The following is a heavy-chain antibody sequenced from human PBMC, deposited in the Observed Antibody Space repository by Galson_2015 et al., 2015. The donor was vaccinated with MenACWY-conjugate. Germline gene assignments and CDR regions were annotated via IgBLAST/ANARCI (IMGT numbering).Heavy chain of an antibody. CDR2: INSDGRST. Sequence: SLRLSCAASGFTFSTYWMHWVRQAPGKGLVWVSRINSDGRSTSYADSVKGRFTISRDNAKNSLYLQMNSLRAEDTAVYYCARGRGTTPINWFDPWGQGTLVTVSS. J-gene: IGHJ5*02. D-gene: IGHD4-17*01. CDR1: GFTFSTYW. V-gene: IGHV3-74*01. CDR3: ARGRGTTPINWFDP.